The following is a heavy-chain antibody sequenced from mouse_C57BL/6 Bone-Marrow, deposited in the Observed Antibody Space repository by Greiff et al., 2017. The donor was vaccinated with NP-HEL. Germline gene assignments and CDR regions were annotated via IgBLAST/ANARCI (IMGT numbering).Heavy chain of an antibody. D-gene: IGHD2-4*01. CDR3: TTGGIYDYDGAY. V-gene: IGHV1-5*01. CDR2: IYPGNSDT. CDR1: GYTFTSYW. Sequence: VQLQQSGPVLARPGASVKMSCKTSGYTFTSYWMHWVKQRPGQGLEWIGAIYPGNSDTSYNQKFKGKAKLTAVTSASTAYMELSSLTNEDSAVYYCTTGGIYDYDGAYWGQGTLVTVSA. J-gene: IGHJ3*01.